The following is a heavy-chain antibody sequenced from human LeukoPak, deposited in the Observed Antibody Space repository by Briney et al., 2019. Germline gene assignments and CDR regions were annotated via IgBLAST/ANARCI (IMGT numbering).Heavy chain of an antibody. D-gene: IGHD6-6*01. Sequence: GESLKISCKGSGYNFTNYWIDWVRQMPGKGLEWMGTIYPGDSDTRYSPSFQGQVTLSADESISTAYLQWSSLKASDTAIYYCARRSSIAPRLFDYWGQGTLVTVSS. CDR2: IYPGDSDT. V-gene: IGHV5-51*01. J-gene: IGHJ4*02. CDR3: ARRSSIAPRLFDY. CDR1: GYNFTNYW.